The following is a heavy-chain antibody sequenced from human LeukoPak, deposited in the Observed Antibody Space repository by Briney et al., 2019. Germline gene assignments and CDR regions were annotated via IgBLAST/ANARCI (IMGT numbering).Heavy chain of an antibody. J-gene: IGHJ6*03. Sequence: SVKVSCKASGGTFNNYTISWVRQAPGQGLEWMGGIIPIFGTANYAQKFQGRVTMTRDTSISTAYMELSRLRSDDTAVYYCAFSSYYLQGNYYYMDVWGKGTTVTVSS. V-gene: IGHV1-69*05. CDR2: IIPIFGTA. CDR1: GGTFNNYT. D-gene: IGHD1-26*01. CDR3: AFSSYYLQGNYYYMDV.